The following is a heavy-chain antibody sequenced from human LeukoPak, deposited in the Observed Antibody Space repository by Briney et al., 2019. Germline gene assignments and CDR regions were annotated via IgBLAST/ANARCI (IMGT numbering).Heavy chain of an antibody. CDR2: VYASGTT. CDR3: ARADIVGGSFPFDY. Sequence: PSQTLSLTWTVAARSISSASSGSSWIRQPAGKGLERFGGVYASGTTNYTPSLKGRVTISVDTSNNHFSLKLSSVPAADTAVYYCARADIVGGSFPFDYWGQRTLVTVSS. CDR1: ARSISSASS. D-gene: IGHD2-15*01. J-gene: IGHJ4*02. V-gene: IGHV4-61*02.